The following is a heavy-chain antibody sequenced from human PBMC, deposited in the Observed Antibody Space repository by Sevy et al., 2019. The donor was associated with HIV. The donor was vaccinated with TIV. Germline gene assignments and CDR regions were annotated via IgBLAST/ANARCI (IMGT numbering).Heavy chain of an antibody. J-gene: IGHJ4*02. CDR2: IKQDESEK. Sequence: GGSLRLSCAASGFTFTDYWMSWVRRTPGKGLEWVATIKQDESEKYYVDSVKGRFAISRDNGKNSVSLQMNGLRVEDTALYYCAREVGGFNWRPYYFDSWGQGTLVTVSS. V-gene: IGHV3-7*01. CDR1: GFTFTDYW. CDR3: AREVGGFNWRPYYFDS. D-gene: IGHD3-3*01.